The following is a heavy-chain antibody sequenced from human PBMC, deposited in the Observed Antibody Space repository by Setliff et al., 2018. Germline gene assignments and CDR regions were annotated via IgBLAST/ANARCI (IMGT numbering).Heavy chain of an antibody. J-gene: IGHJ4*02. CDR3: AKELIEVLMTGLEF. CDR2: IFGGDSST. V-gene: IGHV3-23*03. CDR1: GFTFSSYA. D-gene: IGHD3-22*01. Sequence: PGGSLRLSCTASGFTFSSYAVSWVRQAPGKGLEWVSTIFGGDSSTYYADSVRGRFTISRDNSRSTLYLQMNSLRAEDTAVYFCAKELIEVLMTGLEFWGQGTMVT.